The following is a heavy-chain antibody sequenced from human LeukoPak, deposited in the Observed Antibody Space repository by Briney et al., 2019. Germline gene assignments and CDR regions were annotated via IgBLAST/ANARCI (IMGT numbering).Heavy chain of an antibody. CDR1: GGPITSSSYY. CDR3: ARGRRDGYNFEYFDK. J-gene: IGHJ4*02. Sequence: PSETLSLTCTVSGGPITSSSYYWGWIRQPPGKGLQWIGSFYYSGSTYYNPSLKSRVTMYVDTSKNQFSLKLSSVTAADTAVYYCARGRRDGYNFEYFDKWGQGTLVTVSS. CDR2: FYYSGST. D-gene: IGHD5-24*01. V-gene: IGHV4-39*01.